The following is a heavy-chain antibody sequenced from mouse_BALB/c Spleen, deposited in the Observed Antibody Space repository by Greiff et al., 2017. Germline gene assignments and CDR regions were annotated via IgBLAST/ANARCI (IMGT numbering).Heavy chain of an antibody. V-gene: IGHV2-6-7*01. Sequence: VQLQQSGPGLVAPSQSLSITCTVSGFSLTGYGVNWVRQPPGKGLEWLGMIWGDGSTDYNSALKSRLSISKDNSKSQVFLKMNSLQTDDTARYYCARDLYDYEGGYAMDYWGQGTSVTVSS. CDR1: GFSLTGYG. CDR3: ARDLYDYEGGYAMDY. J-gene: IGHJ4*01. CDR2: IWGDGST. D-gene: IGHD2-4*01.